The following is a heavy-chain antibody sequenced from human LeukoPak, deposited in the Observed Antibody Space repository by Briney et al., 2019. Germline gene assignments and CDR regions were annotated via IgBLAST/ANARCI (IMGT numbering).Heavy chain of an antibody. Sequence: GGSLRLSCAASGFTFSSYWMNWARQAPGKGLEWVASINHNGNVNYYVDSVKGRFTISRDNAKNSLYLQMSNLRAEDTAVYYCVRENQLRCWGQGTLVSVSS. CDR3: VRENQLRC. CDR1: GFTFSSYW. CDR2: INHNGNVN. J-gene: IGHJ4*02. V-gene: IGHV3-7*01. D-gene: IGHD5-12*01.